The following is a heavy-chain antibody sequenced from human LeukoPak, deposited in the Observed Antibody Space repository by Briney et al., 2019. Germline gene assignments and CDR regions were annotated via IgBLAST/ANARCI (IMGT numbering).Heavy chain of an antibody. V-gene: IGHV4-38-2*02. Sequence: SETLSLTCTVSGYSISSSYFWGWIRQPPGKGLEWIGSIYYTGSTYYNPSLKSRVTMSVDTSKNQFSLRLSSVTAADTAMYYCARDRRVIVVDYWGQGNMVTVSS. J-gene: IGHJ4*02. CDR3: ARDRRVIVVDY. CDR2: IYYTGST. D-gene: IGHD3-22*01. CDR1: GYSISSSYF.